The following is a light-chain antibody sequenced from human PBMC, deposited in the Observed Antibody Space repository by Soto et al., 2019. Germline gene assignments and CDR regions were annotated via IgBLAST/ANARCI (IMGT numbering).Light chain of an antibody. CDR3: AAWEDSLVAGV. J-gene: IGLJ2*01. V-gene: IGLV1-47*01. CDR1: SSNIGSNY. CDR2: RNN. Sequence: QSVLTQPPSASGTPGQRVTLSCSGSSSNIGSNYVYWYQQLPGTAPKLLIYRNNQRPSGVPDRFSGSKSDTSASLAISGLRSEDGADYYCAAWEDSLVAGVFGGGTKLTVL.